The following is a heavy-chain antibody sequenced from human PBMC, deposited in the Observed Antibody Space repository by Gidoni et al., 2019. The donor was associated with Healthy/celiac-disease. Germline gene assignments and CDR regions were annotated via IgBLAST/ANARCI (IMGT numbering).Heavy chain of an antibody. CDR2: IIPILGIA. CDR3: ASLLFSQLTVDAFDI. V-gene: IGHV1-69*02. Sequence: QVQLVQSGAEVKKPGSSVKVSCTASGGTFSSYTISWVRQAPGQGLEWMGRIIPILGIANYAQKFQGRVTITADKSTSTAYMELSSLRSEDTAVYYCASLLFSQLTVDAFDIWGQGTMVTVSS. CDR1: GGTFSSYT. J-gene: IGHJ3*02. D-gene: IGHD7-27*01.